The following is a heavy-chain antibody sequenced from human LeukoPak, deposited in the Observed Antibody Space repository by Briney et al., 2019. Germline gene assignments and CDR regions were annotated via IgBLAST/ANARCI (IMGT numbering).Heavy chain of an antibody. J-gene: IGHJ5*02. D-gene: IGHD4-17*01. CDR3: ARDEYADSRIWLDP. CDR2: TPYRRNT. V-gene: IGHV4-59*01. CDR1: IGSHESYY. Sequence: RSESQSLTRTFSIGSHESYYRNGTPQPPTRAREDIRHTPYRRNTKQNTSLQSRVTMSVDTPKNPLSLRLSYVTAADTAVYYCARDEYADSRIWLDPWGQGILVTVSS.